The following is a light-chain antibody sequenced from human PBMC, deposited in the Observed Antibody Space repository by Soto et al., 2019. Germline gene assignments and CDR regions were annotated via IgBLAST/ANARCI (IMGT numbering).Light chain of an antibody. CDR3: ISYTSSITTYV. J-gene: IGLJ1*01. CDR2: GVS. CDR1: ITDIGAYNY. Sequence: QSVLTQPASESGSPGQSITISCTGTITDIGAYNYVSWYQQHPGKAPKLLIYGVSSRPSGVSNRFSGSKSGNAAYLTISGLQADDEAEYYCISYTSSITTYVFGPGPKVTVL. V-gene: IGLV2-14*01.